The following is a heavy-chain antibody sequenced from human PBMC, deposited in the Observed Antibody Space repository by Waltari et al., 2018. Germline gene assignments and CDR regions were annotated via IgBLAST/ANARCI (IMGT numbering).Heavy chain of an antibody. CDR3: ATGFHGSGSTGT. J-gene: IGHJ5*02. V-gene: IGHV3-23*01. CDR1: GFTFSNYA. D-gene: IGHD1-26*01. CDR2: ISESGDTT. Sequence: QLLESGGGLVQPGVSLRLSCIASGFTFSNYAMNWVRQAPGKGLEWVSSISESGDTTDYADSVKGRFTISRDNSKSTLYLQMNSLSAGDTAVYYCATGFHGSGSTGTWGQGTLVTVSS.